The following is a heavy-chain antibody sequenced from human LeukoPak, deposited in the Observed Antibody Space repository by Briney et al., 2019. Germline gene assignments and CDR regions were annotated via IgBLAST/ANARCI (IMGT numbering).Heavy chain of an antibody. CDR2: MNPNSGNT. J-gene: IGHJ4*02. Sequence: ASVKVSCKASGYTFTSYDINWVRQATGQGLEWMGWMNPNSGNTGYAQRFQGRVTITRNTSISTAYMELSSLRSEDTAVYYCARDAGYSGSLGADYWGQGTLVTVSS. V-gene: IGHV1-8*03. CDR3: ARDAGYSGSLGADY. D-gene: IGHD1-26*01. CDR1: GYTFTSYD.